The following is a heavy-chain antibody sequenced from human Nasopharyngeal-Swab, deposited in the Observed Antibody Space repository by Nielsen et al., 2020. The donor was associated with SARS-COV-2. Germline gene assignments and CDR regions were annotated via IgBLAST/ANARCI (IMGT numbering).Heavy chain of an antibody. CDR3: ARGRKQQLVLRWFDP. V-gene: IGHV4-31*02. Sequence: WIRPHPGKGLEWIGYIYYSGSTYYNPSLKSRVTISVDTSKNQFSLKLSSVTAADTAVYYCARGRKQQLVLRWFDPWGQGTLVTVSS. CDR2: IYYSGST. D-gene: IGHD6-13*01. J-gene: IGHJ5*02.